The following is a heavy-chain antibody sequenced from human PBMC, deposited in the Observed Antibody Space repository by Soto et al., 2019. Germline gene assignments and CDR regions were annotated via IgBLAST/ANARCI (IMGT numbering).Heavy chain of an antibody. CDR3: VKAGGSGWYEAGEKYYYFGMDG. V-gene: IGHV3-23*01. D-gene: IGHD6-19*01. CDR2: ISSRGGST. J-gene: IGHJ6*02. CDR1: GFTFNDYA. Sequence: EVQLLESGGGLVQPGGSLRLSCEASGFTFNDYAMTWVRQAPGKGLEWVSAISSRGGSTFYADSVKGRCTISRDNSKNTLYWQMNSLSVEYMAVYYCVKAGGSGWYEAGEKYYYFGMDGWGQGTTVIVSS.